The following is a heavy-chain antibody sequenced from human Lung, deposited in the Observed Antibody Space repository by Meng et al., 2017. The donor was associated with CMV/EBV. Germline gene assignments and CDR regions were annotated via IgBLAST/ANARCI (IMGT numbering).Heavy chain of an antibody. J-gene: IGHJ6*02. D-gene: IGHD2-2*02. CDR1: GYTFTGYY. V-gene: IGHV1-2*02. CDR2: INPNSGGT. Sequence: ASVKVSXKASGYTFTGYYMHWVRQAPGQGLEWMGWINPNSGGTNYAQKFQGRVTMTRDTSISTAYMELSRLRSDDTAVYYCARGSIVVVPAAINDMDVWGQGTKVTVSS. CDR3: ARGSIVVVPAAINDMDV.